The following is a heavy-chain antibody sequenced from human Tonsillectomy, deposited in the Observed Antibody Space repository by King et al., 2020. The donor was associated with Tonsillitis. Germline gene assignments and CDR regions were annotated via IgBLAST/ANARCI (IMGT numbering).Heavy chain of an antibody. D-gene: IGHD5-12*01. CDR2: MNPNSGNN. CDR1: GYTFTSYD. CDR3: AGGRYSGDDGDGFIWVGP. Sequence: VQLVESGAEVKKPGASVKVSCKASGYTFTSYDINWVRQATGQGLEWMGWMNPNSGNNGYAQKFQGRVTMTRNTSISTAYMERSSLRSGDTAVYYCAGGRYSGDDGDGFIWVGPWGQGTLVTVSS. V-gene: IGHV1-8*01. J-gene: IGHJ5*02.